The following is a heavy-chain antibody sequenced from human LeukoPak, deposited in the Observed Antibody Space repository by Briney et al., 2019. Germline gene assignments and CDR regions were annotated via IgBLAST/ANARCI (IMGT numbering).Heavy chain of an antibody. Sequence: GGSLRLSCAASGFIVNSYAMSGVRQAPGKGLAWVSLIYSDGVTQYADSVKGRFTISRDNSKSTLYLQMNSLRDEDTAVYFCARDRAEGKTWVEFDPWGQGTLVTVSS. V-gene: IGHV3-66*02. CDR3: ARDRAEGKTWVEFDP. CDR2: IYSDGVT. CDR1: GFIVNSYA. J-gene: IGHJ5*02.